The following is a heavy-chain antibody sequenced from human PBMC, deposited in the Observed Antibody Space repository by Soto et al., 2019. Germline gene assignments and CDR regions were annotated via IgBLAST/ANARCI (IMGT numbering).Heavy chain of an antibody. Sequence: GGSLRLSCAASGFTFSNAWMSWVRQAPGKGLEWVGRIKSKTDGGTTDYAAPVKGRFTISRDDSKNTLYLQMNSLKTEDTAVYYCTALQGTVTTYYYYMDVWGKGTTVTVSS. CDR3: TALQGTVTTYYYYMDV. CDR1: GFTFSNAW. CDR2: IKSKTDGGTT. J-gene: IGHJ6*03. D-gene: IGHD4-4*01. V-gene: IGHV3-15*01.